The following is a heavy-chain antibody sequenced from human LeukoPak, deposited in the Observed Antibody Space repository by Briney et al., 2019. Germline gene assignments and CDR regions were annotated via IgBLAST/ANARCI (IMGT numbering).Heavy chain of an antibody. V-gene: IGHV3-69-1*01. CDR3: AREAGGYSYGSTDY. CDR1: GFTFITYW. D-gene: IGHD5-18*01. Sequence: GGSLRLSCAASGFTFITYWMHWVRQAPGKGLEWVSSISSSSYIYYADSVKGRFTISRDNAKNSLYLQMNSLRAEDTAVYYCAREAGGYSYGSTDYWGQGTLVTVSS. J-gene: IGHJ4*02. CDR2: ISSSSYI.